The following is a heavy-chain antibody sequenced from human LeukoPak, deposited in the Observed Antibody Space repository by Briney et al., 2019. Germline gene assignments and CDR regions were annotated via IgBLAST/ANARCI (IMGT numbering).Heavy chain of an antibody. CDR3: ARNGVGATPFDY. CDR1: GFTFSSYS. Sequence: GGSLTLSCAASGFTFSSYSVKWVRPAPGEGRVWGSSISSSSSYIYYANSVKGRFTIYRDNAKNSLYLQMNSLRAEDTAVYYCARNGVGATPFDYWGQGTLVNVSS. D-gene: IGHD1-26*01. V-gene: IGHV3-21*06. CDR2: ISSSSSYI. J-gene: IGHJ4*02.